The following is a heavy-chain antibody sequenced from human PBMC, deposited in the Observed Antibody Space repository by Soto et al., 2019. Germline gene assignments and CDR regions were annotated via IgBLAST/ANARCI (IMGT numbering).Heavy chain of an antibody. J-gene: IGHJ4*02. CDR2: IYSGGST. CDR1: GFTVSSNY. V-gene: IGHV3-53*01. D-gene: IGHD3-22*01. Sequence: GGSLRLSCAASGFTVSSNYMSWVRQAPGKGLEWVSVIYSGGSTYYADSVKGRFTISRDNSKNTLYLQMNSLSAEDTAVYYCARDQYYYDSSGYYWHYFDYWGQGTLVTVSS. CDR3: ARDQYYYDSSGYYWHYFDY.